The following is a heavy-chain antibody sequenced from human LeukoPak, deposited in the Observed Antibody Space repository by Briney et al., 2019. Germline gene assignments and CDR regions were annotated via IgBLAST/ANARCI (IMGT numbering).Heavy chain of an antibody. V-gene: IGHV1-69*05. Sequence: GSSVKVSCKASGGTFSSYAISWVRRAPGQGLEWMGGIIPIFGTANYAQKFQGRVTITTDESTSTAYMELSSLRSEDTAVYYCASSKGITMIVATYHYYMDVWGKGTTVTVSS. CDR2: IIPIFGTA. D-gene: IGHD3-22*01. CDR1: GGTFSSYA. CDR3: ASSKGITMIVATYHYYMDV. J-gene: IGHJ6*03.